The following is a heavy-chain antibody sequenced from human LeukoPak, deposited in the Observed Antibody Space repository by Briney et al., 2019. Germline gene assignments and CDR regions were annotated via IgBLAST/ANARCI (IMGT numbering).Heavy chain of an antibody. D-gene: IGHD1-26*01. CDR1: GYSIISDYF. Sequence: SETLSLTCTVSGYSIISDYFWGWIRQPPGKGLEWIGTIYHSGSTYYSPSLKSRVTMSVDTSKNQFSLKLSSVTAADTAVYYCARATVGAKGQYYYYYMDVWGKGTTVTISS. CDR2: IYHSGST. V-gene: IGHV4-38-2*02. CDR3: ARATVGAKGQYYYYYMDV. J-gene: IGHJ6*03.